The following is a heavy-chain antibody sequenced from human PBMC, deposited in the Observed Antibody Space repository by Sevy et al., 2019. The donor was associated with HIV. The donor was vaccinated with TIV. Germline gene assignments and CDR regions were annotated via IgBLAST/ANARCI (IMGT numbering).Heavy chain of an antibody. D-gene: IGHD7-27*01. Sequence: SETLSLTCVVSGYSISSGYWWDWFRRPPGKGLERIGAIHYSGATQYTPSLNRRVAVSADTSKNQFSLRLSSVTAADTAVYYCASHDWGREDYWGQGTLVTVSS. CDR2: IHYSGAT. J-gene: IGHJ4*02. CDR1: GYSISSGYW. V-gene: IGHV4-38-2*01. CDR3: ASHDWGREDY.